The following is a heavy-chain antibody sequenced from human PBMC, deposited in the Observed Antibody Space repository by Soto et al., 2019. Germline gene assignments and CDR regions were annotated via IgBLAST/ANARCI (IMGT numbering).Heavy chain of an antibody. Sequence: PSETLSLTCTVSGGSISSYYWSWIRQPPGKGLEWIGYIYYSGSTNYNPSLKSRVTISVDTSKNQFSLKLSSVTAADTAVYYCAREMGPPYYYYYGMDVWGQGTTVTVSS. CDR3: AREMGPPYYYYYGMDV. J-gene: IGHJ6*02. CDR1: GGSISSYY. CDR2: IYYSGST. D-gene: IGHD1-26*01. V-gene: IGHV4-59*01.